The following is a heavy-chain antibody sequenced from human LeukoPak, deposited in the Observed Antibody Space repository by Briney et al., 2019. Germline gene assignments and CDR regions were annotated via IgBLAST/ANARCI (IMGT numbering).Heavy chain of an antibody. D-gene: IGHD2-15*01. J-gene: IGHJ4*02. Sequence: SVKVSCKASGGTFSSYAISWVRQAPGQGLEWMGGIIPIFGTANYAQKFQGRVTITADESTSTAYMELSSLRSEDTAVYYCARGYCSGGSCYHFDYWGQGTLVTVSS. CDR1: GGTFSSYA. CDR3: ARGYCSGGSCYHFDY. CDR2: IIPIFGTA. V-gene: IGHV1-69*13.